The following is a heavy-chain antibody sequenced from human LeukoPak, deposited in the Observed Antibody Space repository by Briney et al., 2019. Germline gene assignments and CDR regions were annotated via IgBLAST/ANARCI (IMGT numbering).Heavy chain of an antibody. J-gene: IGHJ4*02. V-gene: IGHV4-38-2*01. CDR2: IYHSGST. CDR3: ASILGYCSSTSCRYFDY. D-gene: IGHD2-2*01. CDR1: GYSISSGYY. Sequence: SETLSLTCAVSGYSISSGYYWGWIRQPPGKGLEWIGSIYHSGSTYYNPSLKSRVTISVDTSKNQFSLKLSSVTAADTAAYCCASILGYCSSTSCRYFDYWGQGTLVTVSS.